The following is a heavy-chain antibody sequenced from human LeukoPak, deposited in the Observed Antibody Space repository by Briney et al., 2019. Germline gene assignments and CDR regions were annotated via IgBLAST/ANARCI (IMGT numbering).Heavy chain of an antibody. D-gene: IGHD1-1*01. V-gene: IGHV3-11*04. Sequence: PGGSLRLSCAASGFTFSDHYMTWVRQAPGKGLEWLSYISGNGGVIQYADSVKVRFTISRDNAKNLLYLQMDSLRVEDTAIYYCARDPRTVRIWGQGTLVTVSS. J-gene: IGHJ4*02. CDR2: ISGNGGVI. CDR1: GFTFSDHY. CDR3: ARDPRTVRI.